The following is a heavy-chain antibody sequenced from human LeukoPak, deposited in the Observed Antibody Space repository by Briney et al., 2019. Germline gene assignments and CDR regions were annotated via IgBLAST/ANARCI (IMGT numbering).Heavy chain of an antibody. CDR2: IYYSGST. J-gene: IGHJ4*02. V-gene: IGHV4-38-2*02. D-gene: IGHD6-19*01. CDR3: ARDHKGGIAVAYFDY. Sequence: SETLSLTCTVSGYSISSGYYWGWIRQPPGKGLEWIGSIYYSGSTYYNPSLKSRVTISVDTSKNQFSLKLSSVTAADTAVYYCARDHKGGIAVAYFDYWGQGTLVTVSS. CDR1: GYSISSGYY.